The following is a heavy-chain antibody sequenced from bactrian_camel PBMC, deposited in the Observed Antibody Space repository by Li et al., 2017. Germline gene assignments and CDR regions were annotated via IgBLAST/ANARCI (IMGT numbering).Heavy chain of an antibody. CDR3: AAGTSTGYPFRESAYPY. Sequence: HVQLVESGGGSVQIGGSLTLACVASRGFDDADAEWGWFRQAPGKEVEWVAGITSLPSLFRSTSYADSVKGRFTISKDQYKNTLTLEMNNLQPEDTAVYYCAAGTSTGYPFRESAYPYWGQGTQVTV. CDR1: RGFDDADA. CDR2: ITSLPSLFRST. D-gene: IGHD6*01. J-gene: IGHJ4*01. V-gene: IGHV3S1*01.